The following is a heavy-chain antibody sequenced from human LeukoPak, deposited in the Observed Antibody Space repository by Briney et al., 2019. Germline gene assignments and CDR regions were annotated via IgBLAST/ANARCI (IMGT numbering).Heavy chain of an antibody. CDR2: ISSSSSYI. D-gene: IGHD2-2*01. V-gene: IGHV3-21*01. Sequence: GGSLRLSCVASGFTFSSYSMNWVRQAPGKGLEWVSSISSSSSYIYYADSVKGRFTISRDNAKNSLYLQMNSLRAEATSVYYCARGDRDLYCSSTSCYPVLGGQGTLVTVSS. CDR3: ARGDRDLYCSSTSCYPVL. J-gene: IGHJ4*02. CDR1: GFTFSSYS.